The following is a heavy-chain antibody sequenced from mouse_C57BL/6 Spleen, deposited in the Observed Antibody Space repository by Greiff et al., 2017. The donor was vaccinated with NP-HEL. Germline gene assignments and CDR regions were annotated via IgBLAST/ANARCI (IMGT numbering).Heavy chain of an antibody. CDR1: GFTFTDYY. CDR3: ARYSLNCGSSYYAMDY. Sequence: EVKLVESGGGLVQPGGSLSLSCAASGFTFTDYYMSWVRQPPGKALEWLGFIRNKANGYTTEYSASVKGRFTTYRDNSQSILYLQMNALSAEDRATYYCARYSLNCGSSYYAMDYWGQGTSVTVSS. D-gene: IGHD1-1*01. J-gene: IGHJ4*01. V-gene: IGHV7-3*01. CDR2: IRNKANGYTT.